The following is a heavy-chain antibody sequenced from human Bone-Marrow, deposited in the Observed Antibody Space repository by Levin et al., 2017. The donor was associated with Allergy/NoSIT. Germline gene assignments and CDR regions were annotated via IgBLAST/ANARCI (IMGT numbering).Heavy chain of an antibody. Sequence: PSQTLSLPCAVYGGSFSGYYWSWIRQPPGKGLEWIGEINHSGSTNYNPSLKSRVTISVDTSKNQFSLKLSSVTAADTAVYYCARGKGGRDGYNSRFFRRVLFRFDPWGQGTLVTVSS. V-gene: IGHV4-34*01. J-gene: IGHJ5*02. D-gene: IGHD5-24*01. CDR3: ARGKGGRDGYNSRFFRRVLFRFDP. CDR2: INHSGST. CDR1: GGSFSGYY.